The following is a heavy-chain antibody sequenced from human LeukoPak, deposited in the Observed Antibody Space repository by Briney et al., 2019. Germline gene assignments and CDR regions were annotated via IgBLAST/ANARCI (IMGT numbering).Heavy chain of an antibody. CDR1: GGSISSSSYY. J-gene: IGHJ6*03. CDR3: AGTSGSGYHYYYYYMDV. D-gene: IGHD3-3*01. Sequence: PSETLSLTCTVSGGSISSSSYYWGWIRQPPGKGLEWIGSIYYSGSTNYNPSLKSRVTISVDTSKNQFSLKLSSVTAADTAVYYCAGTSGSGYHYYYYYMDVWGKGTTVTVSS. CDR2: IYYSGST. V-gene: IGHV4-39*07.